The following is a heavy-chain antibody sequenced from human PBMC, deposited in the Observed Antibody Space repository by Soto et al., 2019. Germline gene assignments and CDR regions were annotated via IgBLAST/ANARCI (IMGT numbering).Heavy chain of an antibody. J-gene: IGHJ5*02. Sequence: GESLKISCKGSGYSFTSYWIGWVRQMPGKGLEWMGIIFPGDFDTRYSPSFQGQVAISADRSISTAYLQWNSLKASDTAMYYCARHPPSSNGGNWFDPWGQGTLGIVS. V-gene: IGHV5-51*01. D-gene: IGHD3-22*01. CDR3: ARHPPSSNGGNWFDP. CDR1: GYSFTSYW. CDR2: IFPGDFDT.